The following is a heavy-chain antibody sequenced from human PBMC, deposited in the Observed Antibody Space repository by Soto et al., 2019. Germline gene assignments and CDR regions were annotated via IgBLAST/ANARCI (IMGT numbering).Heavy chain of an antibody. CDR1: GGSISSGGYY. V-gene: IGHV4-31*03. CDR2: IYYSGST. J-gene: IGHJ4*02. Sequence: SETLSLTCTVSGGSISSGGYYWSWIRQHPGKGLEWIGYIYYSGSTYYNPSLKSRVTISVDTSKNQFSLKLSAVTAADTAVYYCARASAMIVVTDWGQGTLVTVSS. D-gene: IGHD3-22*01. CDR3: ARASAMIVVTD.